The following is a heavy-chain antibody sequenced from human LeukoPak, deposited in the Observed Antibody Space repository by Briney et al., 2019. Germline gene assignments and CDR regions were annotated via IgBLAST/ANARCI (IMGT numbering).Heavy chain of an antibody. V-gene: IGHV3-30-3*01. J-gene: IGHJ5*02. Sequence: GRSLRLSCAASGFTFSTCAMHWVRQAPGKGLEWVAVVSYDGSDKYYADSVKGRFTFSRDNSKNTVYLQMNSLRAEDTAVYYCARDISGTGGFDPRGQGTLVTVSS. CDR2: VSYDGSDK. CDR3: ARDISGTGGFDP. CDR1: GFTFSTCA. D-gene: IGHD1-20*01.